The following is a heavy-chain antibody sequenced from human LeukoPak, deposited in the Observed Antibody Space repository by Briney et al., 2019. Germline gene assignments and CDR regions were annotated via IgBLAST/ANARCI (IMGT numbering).Heavy chain of an antibody. D-gene: IGHD3-22*01. CDR1: GGSISSGGYY. CDR3: ARDLGHYYYDGSGYQD. J-gene: IGHJ4*02. Sequence: PSQTLSLTCTVSGGSISSGGYYWSWIRQHPGKGLEWIGYIYYSGSTYYNPSLKSRVTISVDTSKNQFSLKLSSVTAADTAVYYCARDLGHYYYDGSGYQDWGQGTLVTVSS. CDR2: IYYSGST. V-gene: IGHV4-31*03.